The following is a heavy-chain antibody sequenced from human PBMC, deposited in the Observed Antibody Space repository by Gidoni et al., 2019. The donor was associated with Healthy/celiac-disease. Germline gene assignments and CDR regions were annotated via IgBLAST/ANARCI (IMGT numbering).Heavy chain of an antibody. CDR1: GYTFTSYG. D-gene: IGHD4-4*01. CDR3: ARVPATVTTSYYYYGMDV. V-gene: IGHV1-18*01. Sequence: QVQLVQSGAEVKKPGASVKVSCKASGYTFTSYGITWVRQAPGPGLEWMGWISAYNGNTNYAQKLQGRVTMTTDTSTSTAYMELRSLRSDDTAVYYCARVPATVTTSYYYYGMDVWGQGTTVTVSS. J-gene: IGHJ6*02. CDR2: ISAYNGNT.